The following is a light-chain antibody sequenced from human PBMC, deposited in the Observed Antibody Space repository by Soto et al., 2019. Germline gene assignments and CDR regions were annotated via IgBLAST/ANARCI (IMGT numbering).Light chain of an antibody. J-gene: IGLJ1*01. CDR2: EVS. Sequence: QSALTQPASVSGSPGQSITISCTGTSRDVGSYNLVSWYQQHPGKAPKLMIYEVSKRPSGVYNRFSGSKSGNTASLTISGLQAEDEADYYCCSYAGSSTYVFGTGTKLTVL. V-gene: IGLV2-23*02. CDR3: CSYAGSSTYV. CDR1: SRDVGSYNL.